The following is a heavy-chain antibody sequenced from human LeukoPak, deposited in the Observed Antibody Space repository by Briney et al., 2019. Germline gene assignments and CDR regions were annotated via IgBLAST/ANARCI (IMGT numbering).Heavy chain of an antibody. V-gene: IGHV3-23*01. D-gene: IGHD1-14*01. CDR3: AKVLTGSQDY. Sequence: GGSLRLSYAPSGFTFSSYAMSWVRQAPGKGLEWVAVISGGGSGTYYADSVKGRFTISRDSSKNTVYLHMKSLRAEDTAVYFCAKVLTGSQDYWGQGTLVTVTS. CDR1: GFTFSSYA. J-gene: IGHJ4*02. CDR2: ISGGGSGT.